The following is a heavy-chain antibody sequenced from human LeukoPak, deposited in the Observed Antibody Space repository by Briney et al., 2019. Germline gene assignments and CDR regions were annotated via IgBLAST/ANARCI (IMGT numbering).Heavy chain of an antibody. CDR3: ARDIGQDNSGYRGCLDP. V-gene: IGHV1-2*02. Sequence: ASVKVSCKASGYTFTDYHIHWVRQAPGQGLEWMGWINSKSGGTNYAQKFQGRVTMTRDTSISTAYMELSRLRSEDTAVYYCARDIGQDNSGYRGCLDPWGQGTLVTVSS. D-gene: IGHD3-22*01. CDR1: GYTFTDYH. J-gene: IGHJ5*02. CDR2: INSKSGGT.